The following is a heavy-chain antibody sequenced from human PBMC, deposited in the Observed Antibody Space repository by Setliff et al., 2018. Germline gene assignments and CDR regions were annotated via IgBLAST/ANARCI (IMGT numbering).Heavy chain of an antibody. D-gene: IGHD6-13*01. CDR3: AREPYSSSSGYYYYGMDV. CDR1: GFTFSDYY. Sequence: GGSLRLSCAASGFTFSDYYMSWIRQAPGKGLEWVSYISSSGSTIYYADSVKGRFTISRDNAKNSLYLQMNSLRAEDTAVYYCAREPYSSSSGYYYYGMDVWGQGTTVTVSS. V-gene: IGHV3-11*01. CDR2: ISSSGSTI. J-gene: IGHJ6*02.